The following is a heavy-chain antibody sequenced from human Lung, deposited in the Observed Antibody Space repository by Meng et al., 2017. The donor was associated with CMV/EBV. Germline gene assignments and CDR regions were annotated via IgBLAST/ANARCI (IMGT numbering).Heavy chain of an antibody. CDR2: ISWNGGFV. V-gene: IGHV3-9*01. J-gene: IGHJ4*02. D-gene: IGHD6-13*01. CDR1: GFTFEDYD. Sequence: SCAASGFTFEDYDMDWVRQISGKGLEWVSRISWNGGFVGYADSVKGRFTISRDNAKNSLYLQMNSLRVEDTALYYCAKRAAGRYYFDYWGQGKLV. CDR3: AKRAAGRYYFDY.